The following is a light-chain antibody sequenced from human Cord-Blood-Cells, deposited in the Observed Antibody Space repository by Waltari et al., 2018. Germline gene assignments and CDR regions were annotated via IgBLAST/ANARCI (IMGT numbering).Light chain of an antibody. V-gene: IGLV2-14*01. J-gene: IGLJ2*01. CDR2: EVS. Sequence: QSALTQPASVSGSPGQSITISCTGTSSDVAGYNYVSWYQQHPGKAPKLMIYEVSHRPSGVSNRFSGSKSGNTASLTISGLQAEDEADYYCSSYTSSSTLVFGGGTKLTVL. CDR1: SSDVAGYNY. CDR3: SSYTSSSTLV.